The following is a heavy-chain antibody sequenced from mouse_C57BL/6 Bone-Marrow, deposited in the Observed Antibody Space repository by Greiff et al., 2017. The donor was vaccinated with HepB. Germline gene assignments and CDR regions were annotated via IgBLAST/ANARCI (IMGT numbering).Heavy chain of an antibody. CDR3: AREGVYYYGSSYVNYFDY. D-gene: IGHD1-1*01. J-gene: IGHJ2*01. Sequence: EVKVVESEGGLVQPGSSMKLSCTASGFTFSDYYMAWVRQVPEKGLEWVANINYDGSSTYYLDSLKSRFIISRDNAKNILYLQMSSLKSEDTATYYCAREGVYYYGSSYVNYFDYWGQGTTLTVSS. CDR1: GFTFSDYY. CDR2: INYDGSST. V-gene: IGHV5-16*01.